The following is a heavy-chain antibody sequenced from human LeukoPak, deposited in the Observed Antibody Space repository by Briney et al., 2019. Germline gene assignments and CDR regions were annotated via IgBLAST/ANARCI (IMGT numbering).Heavy chain of an antibody. D-gene: IGHD6-13*01. CDR3: ARGLRGTGYSSSWGRYFDY. Sequence: SETLSLTCAVYGGSFSGYYCSWIRQPPGKGLEWIGEINHSGSTNYNLSLKSRVTISVDTSKNQFSLKLSSVTAADTAVYYCARGLRGTGYSSSWGRYFDYWGQGTLVTVSS. J-gene: IGHJ4*02. CDR2: INHSGST. CDR1: GGSFSGYY. V-gene: IGHV4-34*01.